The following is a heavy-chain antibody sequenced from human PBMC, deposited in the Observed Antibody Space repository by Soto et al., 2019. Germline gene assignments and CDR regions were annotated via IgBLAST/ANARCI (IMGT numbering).Heavy chain of an antibody. V-gene: IGHV4-30-4*01. D-gene: IGHD3-22*01. CDR2: IHYSRSD. J-gene: IGHJ4*02. CDR3: ARVVQFYDSSGYSFYYFDY. CDR1: GDPINSADYY. Sequence: PWETLSLTCTVSGDPINSADYYWSWLRQPPGKGLEWIGYIHYSRSDYYNPSLGRRATITIDTSRNQFSLNLMSVTAADTAVYYCARVVQFYDSSGYSFYYFDYWGQGALVTVSS.